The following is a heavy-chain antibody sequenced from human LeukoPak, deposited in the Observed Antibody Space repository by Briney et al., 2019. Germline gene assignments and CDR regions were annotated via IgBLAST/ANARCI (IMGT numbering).Heavy chain of an antibody. Sequence: EASVKVSCKASGGSFSSYAISWVRQAPGQGLEWMGGILPIVNTADYAQKFQGRVTITADESTSTAYMDLSSLRSEDTAVYYCARLTIGDYGDRESGFDYWGQGTLVTVSS. D-gene: IGHD4-17*01. CDR3: ARLTIGDYGDRESGFDY. V-gene: IGHV1-69*13. CDR1: GGSFSSYA. CDR2: ILPIVNTA. J-gene: IGHJ4*02.